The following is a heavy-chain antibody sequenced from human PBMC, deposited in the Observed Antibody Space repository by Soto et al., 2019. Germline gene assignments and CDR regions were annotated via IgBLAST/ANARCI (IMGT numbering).Heavy chain of an antibody. Sequence: QVQLVQSGAEVKKPGASVKVSCKASGYTFTNYYMHWVRQAPGQGLEWMGIINPSGGSTSYAQKLQGRVTLTRYTSTITIYTELSRQRSEDTVVYFIARCIAVAGKIFDYWGQGTLVTVSS. CDR3: ARCIAVAGKIFDY. J-gene: IGHJ4*02. V-gene: IGHV1-46*03. D-gene: IGHD6-19*01. CDR1: GYTFTNYY. CDR2: INPSGGST.